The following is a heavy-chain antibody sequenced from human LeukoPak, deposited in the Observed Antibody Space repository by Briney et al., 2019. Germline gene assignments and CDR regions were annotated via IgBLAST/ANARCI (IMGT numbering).Heavy chain of an antibody. D-gene: IGHD1-26*01. CDR1: GGSISSGGYY. CDR2: IYYSGST. CDR3: ARDHSGSSSLAFDI. V-gene: IGHV4-31*03. J-gene: IGHJ3*02. Sequence: SETLSLTCTVSGGSISSGGYYWSWIRQHPGKGLEWIGYIYYSGSTYYNPSLKSRVTISVDTSKHRFSLKLSSVTAADTAVYYCARDHSGSSSLAFDIWGQGTMVTVSS.